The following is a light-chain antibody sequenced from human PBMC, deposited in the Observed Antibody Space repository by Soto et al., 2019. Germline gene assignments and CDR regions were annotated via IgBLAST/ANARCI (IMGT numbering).Light chain of an antibody. Sequence: EIVLTQSPGTLSLSPGERSTLXXRASQSVSNNYLACYQQKPGRAPXLLIYGASNRATGIPDRFSGSGSGTDFTLTISRLEPEDFAVYYCQQYGSSGTFGQGTKVDIK. V-gene: IGKV3-20*01. CDR2: GAS. J-gene: IGKJ1*01. CDR1: QSVSNNY. CDR3: QQYGSSGT.